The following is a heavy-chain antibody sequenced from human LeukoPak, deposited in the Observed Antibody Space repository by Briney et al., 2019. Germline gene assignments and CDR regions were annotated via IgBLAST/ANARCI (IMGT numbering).Heavy chain of an antibody. J-gene: IGHJ4*02. V-gene: IGHV4-59*01. D-gene: IGHD4-23*01. Sequence: DPSETLSLTCTVSGGSISTFYWNWIRQPPGKGLEWIGYIYYSGSTNYNPSLKSRVSMAVDTSKSQFSLRLSSVAAADTAVYYCARRAGGGNAGYFDYWGQGILVTVSS. CDR3: ARRAGGGNAGYFDY. CDR1: GGSISTFY. CDR2: IYYSGST.